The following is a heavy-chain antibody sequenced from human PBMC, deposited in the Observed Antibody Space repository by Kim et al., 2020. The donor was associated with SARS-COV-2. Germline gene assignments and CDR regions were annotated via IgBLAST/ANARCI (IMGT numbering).Heavy chain of an antibody. CDR1: GFSLSTSGVG. V-gene: IGHV2-5*02. CDR3: AHFAEYYGSGGINWFDP. Sequence: SGPTLVKPTQTLTLTCTFSGFSLSTSGVGVGWIRQPPGKALEWLALIYWDDDKRYSPSLKSRLTITKDTSKNQVVLTMTNMDPVDTATYYCAHFAEYYGSGGINWFDPWGQGTLVTVSS. CDR2: IYWDDDK. J-gene: IGHJ5*02. D-gene: IGHD3-10*01.